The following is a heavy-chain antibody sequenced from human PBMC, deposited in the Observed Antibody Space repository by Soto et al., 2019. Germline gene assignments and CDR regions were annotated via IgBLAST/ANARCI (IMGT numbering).Heavy chain of an antibody. CDR2: ISASGGIT. Sequence: PGGSLRLSCAASGFTFSTYAMTWARQAPGKELERVSAISASGGITYYATTYAASVKGRFTISRDDSKKTAYLQMNNLEIEDTAVYDCSRDDADWFFNWGRGTLVTVSS. CDR1: GFTFSTYA. CDR3: SRDDADWFFN. V-gene: IGHV3-23*01. J-gene: IGHJ4*02. D-gene: IGHD3-9*01.